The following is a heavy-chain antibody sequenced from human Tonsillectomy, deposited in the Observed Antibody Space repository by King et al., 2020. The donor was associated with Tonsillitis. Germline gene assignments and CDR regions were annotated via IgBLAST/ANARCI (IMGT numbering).Heavy chain of an antibody. Sequence: VQLQQSGPGVLKPSQTLSLTCAISGDSVSSNRAAWTWIRQSPSRGLEWLGRTYYRSKWYNDYELSVTSRITISPDTSKNQFSQQLDSVTPDDTAVYYCVRRAEDQSYFDYWGQGTLVSVAS. D-gene: IGHD3-16*02. CDR1: GDSVSSNRAA. CDR2: TYYRSKWYN. J-gene: IGHJ4*02. V-gene: IGHV6-1*01. CDR3: VRRAEDQSYFDY.